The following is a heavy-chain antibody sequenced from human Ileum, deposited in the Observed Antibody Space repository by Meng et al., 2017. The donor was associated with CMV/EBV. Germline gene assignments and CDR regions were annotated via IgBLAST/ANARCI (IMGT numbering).Heavy chain of an antibody. CDR2: INPNSGGT. Sequence: YTFTGYYMHWVRQAPGQGLEWMGWINPNSGGTNYAQKFQGRVTMTRDTSISTAYMELSRLRSDDTAVYYCARCTEVVPAQSHNWYDPWGQGTLVTVSS. D-gene: IGHD2-2*01. CDR3: ARCTEVVPAQSHNWYDP. J-gene: IGHJ5*02. CDR1: YTFTGYY. V-gene: IGHV1-2*02.